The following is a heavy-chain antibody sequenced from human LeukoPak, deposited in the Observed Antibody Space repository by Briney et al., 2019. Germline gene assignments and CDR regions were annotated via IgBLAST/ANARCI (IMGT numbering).Heavy chain of an antibody. J-gene: IGHJ4*02. Sequence: GGSLRLSCAASGFTLSSYWMHWVRHAPGKGLVWVSHINSDGSTTTYADSVKGRLTISRDNAKNTLYLEMNSLRAEDTAVYYCAGLGYGSGRYMGFDYWGQGTLVTVSS. CDR1: GFTLSSYW. CDR3: AGLGYGSGRYMGFDY. V-gene: IGHV3-74*01. D-gene: IGHD3-10*01. CDR2: INSDGSTT.